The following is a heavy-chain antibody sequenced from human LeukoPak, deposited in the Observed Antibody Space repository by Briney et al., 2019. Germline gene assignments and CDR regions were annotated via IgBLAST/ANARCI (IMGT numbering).Heavy chain of an antibody. Sequence: SETLSLTCSVSDGSISSGGYYWSWIRQHPGKGLEWIGYIYYSGSTYYNPPLKSRVTISVDTSKNQFSLKLSSVTAADTAVYYCARDQGTTATKNWFDPWGQGTLVTVSS. V-gene: IGHV4-31*03. D-gene: IGHD4-17*01. J-gene: IGHJ5*02. CDR2: IYYSGST. CDR3: ARDQGTTATKNWFDP. CDR1: DGSISSGGYY.